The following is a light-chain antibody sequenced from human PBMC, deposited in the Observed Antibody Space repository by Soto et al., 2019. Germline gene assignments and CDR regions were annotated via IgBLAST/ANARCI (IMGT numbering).Light chain of an antibody. V-gene: IGKV3-15*01. Sequence: EIVMTQSPASLSVSPGERATLSCRASQSVSINLAWYQQKPGQAPRLLIYGASTRATDIPDRFSGSGSGTEFTLTISSLQSEDFAVYYCQKYTKWTTIFTFGPGTKVDIK. CDR2: GAS. J-gene: IGKJ3*01. CDR1: QSVSIN. CDR3: QKYTKWTTIFT.